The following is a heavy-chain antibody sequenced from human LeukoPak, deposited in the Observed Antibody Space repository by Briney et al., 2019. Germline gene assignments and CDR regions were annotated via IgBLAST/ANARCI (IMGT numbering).Heavy chain of an antibody. Sequence: PSETLSLTCAVYGGSFSGYYWSWIRQPPGKGLEWIGEINHSGSTNYNPSLKSRVTISVDTSKNQFSLKLSSVTAADTAVYYCARSLCSSWTGWFDPWGQGTLVTVSS. J-gene: IGHJ5*02. D-gene: IGHD6-13*01. CDR3: ARSLCSSWTGWFDP. CDR1: GGSFSGYY. V-gene: IGHV4-34*01. CDR2: INHSGST.